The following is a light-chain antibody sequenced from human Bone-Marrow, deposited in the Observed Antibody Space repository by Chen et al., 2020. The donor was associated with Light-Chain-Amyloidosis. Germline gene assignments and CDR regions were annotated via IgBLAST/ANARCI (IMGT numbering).Light chain of an antibody. CDR3: LLHVGSGVWV. V-gene: IGLV8-61*01. CDR1: SGSVSTNHH. CDR2: GPN. J-gene: IGLJ3*02. Sequence: QTLVTQESAFLVPPGGIVTLPCALASGSVSTNHHPTWFQQTPGQPPRPLIYGPNSRSSGVPARFSGSIVEKKAALTITGAQAEDECDYYCLLHVGSGVWVFGGGAKLTVL.